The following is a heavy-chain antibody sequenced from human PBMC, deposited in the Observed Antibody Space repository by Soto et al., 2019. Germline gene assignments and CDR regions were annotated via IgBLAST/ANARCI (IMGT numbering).Heavy chain of an antibody. CDR3: ARGPNRGSGSYKSYYYYGMDV. V-gene: IGHV1-8*01. CDR1: GYTFTSYD. J-gene: IGHJ6*02. D-gene: IGHD3-10*01. Sequence: QVQLVQSGAEVKKPGASVKVSCKASGYTFTSYDINWVRQATGQGLEWMGWMNPNSGNTGYAQKFQGRVTMTRNTSISTAYMELSSLRSEDTAVYYCARGPNRGSGSYKSYYYYGMDVCGQGTTVTVSS. CDR2: MNPNSGNT.